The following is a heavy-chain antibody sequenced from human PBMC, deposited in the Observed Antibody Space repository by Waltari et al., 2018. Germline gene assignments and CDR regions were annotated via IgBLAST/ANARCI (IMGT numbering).Heavy chain of an antibody. D-gene: IGHD3-22*01. CDR2: ITYEGNTQ. V-gene: IGHV3-30*09. CDR3: ARGAPEFSGYYWIFDY. CDR1: EFIFSNYA. J-gene: IGHJ4*02. Sequence: QVQLAESGGAVVLPGRSLRLSCVASEFIFSNYAMPWVRQAPGKGLEWVAVITYEGNTQFYADSVKGRFAVSRDNSNNTLFLQMNSLEIDDSAVYYCARGAPEFSGYYWIFDYWGQGTLVTVSS.